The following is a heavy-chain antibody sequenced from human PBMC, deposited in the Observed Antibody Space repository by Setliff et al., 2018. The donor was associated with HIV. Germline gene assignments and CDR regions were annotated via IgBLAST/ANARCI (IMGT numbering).Heavy chain of an antibody. V-gene: IGHV4-34*01. CDR2: INHSGRV. CDR1: GGSFSGYY. Sequence: PSETLSLTCAVYGGSFSGYYWTWIRQSPGRGLEWIGDINHSGRVNDNPSLKSRVAISADTSKNQFSLKLSSVTAADTAVYYCARRGDFFYYAMDVWGQGTTVTVSS. J-gene: IGHJ6*02. CDR3: ARRGDFFYYAMDV.